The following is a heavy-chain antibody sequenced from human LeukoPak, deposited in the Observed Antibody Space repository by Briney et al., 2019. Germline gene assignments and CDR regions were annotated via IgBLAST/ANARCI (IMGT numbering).Heavy chain of an antibody. CDR1: GGSFSGYY. Sequence: SETLSLTCAVYGGSFSGYYWSWIRQPPGKGLEWIGEINHSGSTNYNPSLKSRVTISRDTSKNQFSLKLYSVTAADTAVYYCARRPSPPDAFDIWGQGTMVTVSS. V-gene: IGHV4-34*01. CDR2: INHSGST. J-gene: IGHJ3*02. CDR3: ARRPSPPDAFDI.